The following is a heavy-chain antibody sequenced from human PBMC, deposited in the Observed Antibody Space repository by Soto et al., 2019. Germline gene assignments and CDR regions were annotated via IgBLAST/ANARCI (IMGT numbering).Heavy chain of an antibody. D-gene: IGHD6-13*01. CDR2: INHSGST. CDR1: GGSFSGYY. CDR3: ARGGRQQLVYPRWYFDL. V-gene: IGHV4-34*01. Sequence: SETLSLTCAVYGGSFSGYYWSWIRQPPGKGLEWIGEINHSGSTNYNPSLKSRVTISVDTSKNQFSLKLSSVTAADTAVYYCARGGRQQLVYPRWYFDLWGRGTLVTVSS. J-gene: IGHJ2*01.